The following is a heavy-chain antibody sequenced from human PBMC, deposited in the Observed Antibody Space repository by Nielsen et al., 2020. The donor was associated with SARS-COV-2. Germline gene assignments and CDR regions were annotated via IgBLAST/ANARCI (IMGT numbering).Heavy chain of an antibody. CDR1: GGTFKSYV. Sequence: SVKVSCKASGGTFKSYVISWVRQAPGQGLEWMGDIIPVLDTVNYAQKFQGRVTITADESTRTAYMELSSLRSDDTAVYYCARGRCSGGNCNSVTEYYYYGLDVWGQGTTVAVSS. CDR3: ARGRCSGGNCNSVTEYYYYGLDV. CDR2: IIPVLDTV. J-gene: IGHJ6*02. D-gene: IGHD2-15*01. V-gene: IGHV1-69*13.